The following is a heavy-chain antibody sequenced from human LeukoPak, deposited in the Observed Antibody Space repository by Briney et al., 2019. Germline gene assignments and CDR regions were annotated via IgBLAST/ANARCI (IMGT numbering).Heavy chain of an antibody. J-gene: IGHJ4*02. D-gene: IGHD1-1*01. Sequence: PSETLSLTCTVSGGSISSPNYYWAWVRQPPGKGQEWIGSISYSVSAHYYPSLKSRVTISIDMSKNQFSLKLSSVTAADTAVYYCARPDRRYNWNGYFDYWGQGTLVTVSS. CDR3: ARPDRRYNWNGYFDY. CDR2: ISYSVSA. CDR1: GGSISSPNYY. V-gene: IGHV4-39*01.